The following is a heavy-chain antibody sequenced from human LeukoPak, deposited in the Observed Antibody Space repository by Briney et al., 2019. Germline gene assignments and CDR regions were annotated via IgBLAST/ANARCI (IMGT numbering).Heavy chain of an antibody. J-gene: IGHJ2*01. CDR1: GGSISGYY. Sequence: PSETLSLTCTFSGGSISGYYWSWLRQPPGKGLEWIGYIYHTEFTDYNPSLRSRLTISIDTSRNQFSLKLTSATAADTAVYYCARDQRCSRYDGGCDQWYFDLWGRGTLVTVSS. V-gene: IGHV4-59*01. CDR3: ARDQRCSRYDGGCDQWYFDL. D-gene: IGHD5-12*01. CDR2: IYHTEFT.